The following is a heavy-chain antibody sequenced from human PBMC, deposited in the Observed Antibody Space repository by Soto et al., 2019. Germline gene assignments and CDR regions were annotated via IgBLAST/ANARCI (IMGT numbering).Heavy chain of an antibody. J-gene: IGHJ4*02. CDR2: IKTDGSST. CDR3: AKREGNTFGLFH. Sequence: EVQLVESGGGLVQPGGSLRLSCAASGFTFSAYWIHWVRQAPEKGLEWVSRIKTDGSSTDNADSVKGRFTISRDNAKNILYLQMDSLRVEDTAVYYCAKREGNTFGLFHWGQGTLVTVSS. D-gene: IGHD5-18*01. CDR1: GFTFSAYW. V-gene: IGHV3-74*01.